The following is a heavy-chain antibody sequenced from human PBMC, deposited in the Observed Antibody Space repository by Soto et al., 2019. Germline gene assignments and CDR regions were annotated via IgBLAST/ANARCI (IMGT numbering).Heavy chain of an antibody. Sequence: GSLRLSCAASGFTFNTYGMTWVRQAPGKGLEWVSTVSGSGGGTYYADSVKGRFTISRVNSKNTMYLQMSNLRAEDTAVYFCARIGPYCGGDCYPDFDFWGLGTPVTVSS. D-gene: IGHD2-21*02. CDR2: VSGSGGGT. CDR1: GFTFNTYG. CDR3: ARIGPYCGGDCYPDFDF. J-gene: IGHJ4*02. V-gene: IGHV3-23*01.